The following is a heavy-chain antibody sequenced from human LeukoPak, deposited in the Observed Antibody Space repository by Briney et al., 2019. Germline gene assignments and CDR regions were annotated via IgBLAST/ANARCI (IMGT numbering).Heavy chain of an antibody. CDR3: AELGITMIGGV. CDR2: ISTSSSYI. J-gene: IGHJ6*04. CDR1: GFTFSYYN. V-gene: IGHV3-21*01. D-gene: IGHD3-10*02. Sequence: GGSLRLSCAASGFTFSYYNMNWVRQAPGKGLEWVSSISTSSSYIYYTDSVKGRFTISRDNAKNSLYLQMNSLRAEDTAVYYCAELGITMIGGVWGKGTTDTISS.